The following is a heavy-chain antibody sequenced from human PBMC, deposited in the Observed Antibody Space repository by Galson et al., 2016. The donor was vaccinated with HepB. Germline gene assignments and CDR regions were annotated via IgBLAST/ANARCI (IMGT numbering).Heavy chain of an antibody. V-gene: IGHV3-33*06. CDR1: GFTFNTYG. Sequence: SLRLSCAASGFTFNTYGMHWVRQAPGKGLEWVAVIWYDGSNKYYADSVKGRFTISRDNSKNTLYLQMNGLRAEDTAVHYCAKVIGRDAYYYYGMDVWGQGTTVTVSS. CDR3: AKVIGRDAYYYYGMDV. J-gene: IGHJ6*02. CDR2: IWYDGSNK. D-gene: IGHD2/OR15-2a*01.